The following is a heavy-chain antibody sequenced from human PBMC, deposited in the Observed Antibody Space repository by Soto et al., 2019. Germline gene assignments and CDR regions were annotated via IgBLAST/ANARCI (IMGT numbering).Heavy chain of an antibody. CDR3: AREAVVVAPTGYGMDV. D-gene: IGHD2-15*01. CDR2: INHSGST. J-gene: IGHJ6*02. CDR1: GGSFSGYY. V-gene: IGHV4-34*01. Sequence: SSETLSLTCAVYGGSFSGYYWSWIRQPPGKGLEWIGEINHSGSTNYNPSLKSRVTISVDTSKNQFSLKLSSVTAADTAVYYCAREAVVVAPTGYGMDVWGQGTTVTVSS.